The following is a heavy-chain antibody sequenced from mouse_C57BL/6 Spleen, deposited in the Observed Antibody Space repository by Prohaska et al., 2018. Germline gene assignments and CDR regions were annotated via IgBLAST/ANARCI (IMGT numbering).Heavy chain of an antibody. CDR1: GFTFTDYY. CDR3: ARGLTY. Sequence: EVKLVESGGGLVQPGGSLSLSCAASGFTFTDYYMSWVLQPPGKTLEWLGCSRNKANGYTTEYSASVKGRFTISRDNSQSILYLQMNALRAEDSATYYCARGLTYWGQGTLVTVSA. J-gene: IGHJ3*01. V-gene: IGHV7-3*01. CDR2: SRNKANGYTT.